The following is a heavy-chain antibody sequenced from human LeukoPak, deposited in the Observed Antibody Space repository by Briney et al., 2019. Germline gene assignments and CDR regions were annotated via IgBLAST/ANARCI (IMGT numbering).Heavy chain of an antibody. D-gene: IGHD2-21*01. CDR3: ARDSSEFRSLIPH. V-gene: IGHV1-69*06. J-gene: IGHJ1*01. CDR1: GGTFSSYA. Sequence: ASVKVSCKASGGTFSSYAISWVRQAPGQGLEWMGGIIPIFGTAKYAQKFQGRVTITADKSTSTAYMELSSLRSEDTAVYYCARDSSEFRSLIPHWGQGTLVTVSS. CDR2: IIPIFGTA.